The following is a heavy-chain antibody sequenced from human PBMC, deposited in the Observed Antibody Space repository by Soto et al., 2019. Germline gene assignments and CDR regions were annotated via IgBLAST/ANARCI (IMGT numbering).Heavy chain of an antibody. CDR3: AREGEVLRYFDWLLPYYYYGMDV. J-gene: IGHJ6*04. CDR2: IWYDGSNK. D-gene: IGHD3-9*01. V-gene: IGHV3-33*01. CDR1: GFTFSDYG. Sequence: SGGSLRLSCAASGFTFSDYGMHWVRQAPGKGLEWVAVIWYDGSNKYYADSVKGRFTISRDNSKNTLYLQMNSLRAEDTAVYYCAREGEVLRYFDWLLPYYYYGMDVCGEGTTVTVSS.